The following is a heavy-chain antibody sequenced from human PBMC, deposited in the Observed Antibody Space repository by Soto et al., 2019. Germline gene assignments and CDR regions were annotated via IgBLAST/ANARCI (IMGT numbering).Heavy chain of an antibody. CDR2: ISYDGSNK. Sequence: QVPLVESGGGVVQPGRSLRLSCAASGFTFSSYGMHWVRQAPGKGLERVAVISYDGSNKYYADSVKGRFTISRDNSKNTLYLQMNSLRAEDTAVYYCAKDPLYYDFWSGFGGMDVWGQGTTVTVSS. CDR3: AKDPLYYDFWSGFGGMDV. CDR1: GFTFSSYG. J-gene: IGHJ6*02. V-gene: IGHV3-30*18. D-gene: IGHD3-3*01.